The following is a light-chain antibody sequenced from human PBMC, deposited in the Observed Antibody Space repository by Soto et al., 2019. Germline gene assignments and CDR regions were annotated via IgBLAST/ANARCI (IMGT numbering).Light chain of an antibody. CDR2: WAS. Sequence: DIVMTQSPDSLAVSLGERATINCKSSQSVLYSSNKKNYLAWYQKKPGQPPKVLIYWASTRESGVPDRFSGSGSGTDFTLTIXXXXXXXVALYYCHQYYXXPWTFG. CDR3: HQYYXXPWT. V-gene: IGKV4-1*01. J-gene: IGKJ1*01. CDR1: QSVLYSSNKKNY.